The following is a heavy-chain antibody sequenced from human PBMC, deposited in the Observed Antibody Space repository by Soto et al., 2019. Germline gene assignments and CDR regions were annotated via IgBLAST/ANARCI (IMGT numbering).Heavy chain of an antibody. CDR1: GGSISSSSYC. D-gene: IGHD3-9*01. V-gene: IGHV4-39*01. CDR2: IYYSGST. CDR3: ARKWTGLDY. Sequence: SETLPLTCTVSGGSISSSSYCWGWIRQPPGKGLEWIGSIYYSGSTYYNPSLKSRVTISVDTSKNQFSLKLSSLTAADTAVYFCARKWTGLDYWSQGTLVTVSS. J-gene: IGHJ4*02.